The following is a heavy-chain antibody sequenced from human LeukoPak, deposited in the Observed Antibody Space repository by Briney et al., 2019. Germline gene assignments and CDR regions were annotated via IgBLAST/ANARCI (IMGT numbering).Heavy chain of an antibody. D-gene: IGHD6-13*01. V-gene: IGHV1-69*13. Sequence: SVKVSCKASGYTFTSYAISWVRQAPGQGLEWMGGIIPIFGTANYAQKFQGRVTITADESTSTAYMELSSLRSEDTAVYYCARVRYSSSWSFDYWGQGTLVTVSS. CDR3: ARVRYSSSWSFDY. J-gene: IGHJ4*02. CDR1: GYTFTSYA. CDR2: IIPIFGTA.